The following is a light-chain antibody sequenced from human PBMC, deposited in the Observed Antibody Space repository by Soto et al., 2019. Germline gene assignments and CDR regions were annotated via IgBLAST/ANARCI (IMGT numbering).Light chain of an antibody. CDR3: CSYASSSTYV. J-gene: IGLJ1*01. V-gene: IGLV2-23*02. CDR2: EVS. CDR1: STNVGTYKA. Sequence: QSALPQPASVSGSPGQSVTISCTGTSTNVGTYKAVSWYQQYPGKAPKLIIYEVSQRPSGVSDHFSGSKSGNTASLTISGLQAEDEADYYCCSYASSSTYVFGTGTKVTVL.